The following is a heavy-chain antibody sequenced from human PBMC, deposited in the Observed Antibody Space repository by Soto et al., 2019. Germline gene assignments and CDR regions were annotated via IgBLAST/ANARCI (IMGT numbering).Heavy chain of an antibody. D-gene: IGHD5-12*01. Sequence: QVQLVESGGGVVQPGRSLRLSCAASGFTFSSYGMHWVRQAPGKGLEWVAVIWYDGSNKYYADSVKGRFTISRDNSKNTLYLQMNSLRAEDTAVYYCARAIEMATIGDYWGQGTLVTVSS. CDR3: ARAIEMATIGDY. CDR1: GFTFSSYG. J-gene: IGHJ4*02. CDR2: IWYDGSNK. V-gene: IGHV3-33*01.